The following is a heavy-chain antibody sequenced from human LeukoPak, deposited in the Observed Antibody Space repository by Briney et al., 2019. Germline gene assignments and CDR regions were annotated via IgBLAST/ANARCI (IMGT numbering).Heavy chain of an antibody. D-gene: IGHD1-26*01. V-gene: IGHV1-18*01. CDR1: GYTFISYG. CDR3: ARSYSGYYYMDV. J-gene: IGHJ6*03. CDR2: ISPYNGNT. Sequence: RASVKVSCKASGYTFISYGISWVRQAPGQGLEWMGWISPYNGNTNYAQKLQGRVTMTTDTSTSTAYMELRSLRSDDTVVYYCARSYSGYYYMDVWGKGTTVTISS.